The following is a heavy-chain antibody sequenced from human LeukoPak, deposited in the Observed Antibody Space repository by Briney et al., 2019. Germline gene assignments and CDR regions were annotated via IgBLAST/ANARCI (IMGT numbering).Heavy chain of an antibody. CDR2: TIPILGIA. V-gene: IGHV1-69*04. D-gene: IGHD5-24*01. J-gene: IGHJ3*02. Sequence: SVTVSCKASGGTFSSYAISWVRQAPGQGLEWMGRTIPILGIANYAQKFQGRVTITADKSTSTAYMELSSLRSEDTAVYYCARGMATIPDAFDIWGQGTMVTVSS. CDR1: GGTFSSYA. CDR3: ARGMATIPDAFDI.